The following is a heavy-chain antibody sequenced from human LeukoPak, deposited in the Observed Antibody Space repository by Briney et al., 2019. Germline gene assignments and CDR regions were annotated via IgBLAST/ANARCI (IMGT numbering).Heavy chain of an antibody. J-gene: IGHJ4*02. Sequence: GGSLRLSCTASGLTFSTSGFNWIRQAPGKGLEWVASIGPTGSDRYHADSIKGRFTISRDNANNFLYLQMNSLRAEDSAVYYCATETNGRHYDYWGQGTLLTVSS. V-gene: IGHV3-21*06. D-gene: IGHD1-14*01. CDR1: GLTFSTSG. CDR2: IGPTGSDR. CDR3: ATETNGRHYDY.